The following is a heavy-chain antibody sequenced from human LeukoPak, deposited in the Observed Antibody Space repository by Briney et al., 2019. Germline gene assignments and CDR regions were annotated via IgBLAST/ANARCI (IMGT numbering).Heavy chain of an antibody. CDR2: INHSGST. D-gene: IGHD1-26*01. V-gene: IGHV4-34*01. CDR3: AREWELTWFDP. Sequence: PSETLSLTCAVYGGSFSGYYWSWIRQPPGKGLEWIGEINHSGSTNYNPSLKSRVTISVDTSKNQFSLKLSSVTAADTAVYYCAREWELTWFDPWGQGTLVTVSS. CDR1: GGSFSGYY. J-gene: IGHJ5*02.